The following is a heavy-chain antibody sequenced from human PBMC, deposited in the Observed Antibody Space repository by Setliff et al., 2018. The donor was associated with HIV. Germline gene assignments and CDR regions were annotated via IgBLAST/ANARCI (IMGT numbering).Heavy chain of an antibody. V-gene: IGHV4-30-4*08. J-gene: IGHJ4*02. D-gene: IGHD3-22*01. CDR1: GGPISSGDYC. CDR2: IYYSGST. CDR3: ASLNYYDSSGYYPH. Sequence: SETLSLTCTVSGGPISSGDYCWSWIRQPPGKGLEWIGYIYYSGSTYYNPSLKSRVTISVDTSKNQFSPKLSSVTAADTAVYYCASLNYYDSSGYYPHWGQGTLVTV.